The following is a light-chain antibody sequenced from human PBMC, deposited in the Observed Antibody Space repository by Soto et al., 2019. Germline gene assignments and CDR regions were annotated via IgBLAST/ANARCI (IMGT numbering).Light chain of an antibody. CDR1: QSVRSSY. J-gene: IGKJ4*01. V-gene: IGKV3-20*01. CDR2: GAS. CDR3: QNYSSDTLTLT. Sequence: EIVLTQSPGTLSLSPGERATLSCRASQSVRSSYVAWYQQKPGQAPRLLIYGASSRATAIPDRFSGSGSGTDFSLTISRLEPEDFAVYYCQNYSSDTLTLTFGGGTKVEIK.